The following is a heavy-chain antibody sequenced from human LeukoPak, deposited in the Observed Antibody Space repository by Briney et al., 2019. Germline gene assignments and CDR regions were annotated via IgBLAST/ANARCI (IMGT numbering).Heavy chain of an antibody. D-gene: IGHD3-22*01. Sequence: TSETLSLTCTVSGGSIRSSTYYWGWVRQPPGKGLEYVGSIYYSGTTPYNPSLKSRLTISVDTSKNQFSLRLSSVTATDTAIYYCVRHFYYFDTSGYSNFDSWGQGSPVTVSS. J-gene: IGHJ4*02. CDR3: VRHFYYFDTSGYSNFDS. CDR2: IYYSGTT. CDR1: GGSIRSSTYY. V-gene: IGHV4-39*01.